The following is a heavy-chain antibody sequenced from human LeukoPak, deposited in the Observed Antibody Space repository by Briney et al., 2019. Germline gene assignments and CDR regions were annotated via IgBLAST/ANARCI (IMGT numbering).Heavy chain of an antibody. CDR3: ARDSINIVWGAPFDY. V-gene: IGHV3-30-3*01. D-gene: IGHD3-10*01. CDR2: ISYDGSNK. J-gene: IGHJ4*02. Sequence: GGSLRLSCAASGFTLSSYAMHWVRQAPGKGLEWVAGISYDGSNKYYADSVKGRFTISRDNARNSLYLQMSSLRAEDTAVYYCARDSINIVWGAPFDYWGQGALVTVSS. CDR1: GFTLSSYA.